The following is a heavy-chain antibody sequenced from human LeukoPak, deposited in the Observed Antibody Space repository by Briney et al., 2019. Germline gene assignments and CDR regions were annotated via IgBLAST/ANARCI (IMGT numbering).Heavy chain of an antibody. Sequence: GGSLRLSCAASGFTFSSYAMSWVRQAPGKGLEWVSAISGSGGSTYYADSVKGRFTISRDNSKNTLYLQMNSLRAEDTAVYYCAKGMRPVYYYNYMDVWGKGTTVTVSS. CDR2: ISGSGGST. CDR3: AKGMRPVYYYNYMDV. V-gene: IGHV3-23*01. CDR1: GFTFSSYA. J-gene: IGHJ6*03.